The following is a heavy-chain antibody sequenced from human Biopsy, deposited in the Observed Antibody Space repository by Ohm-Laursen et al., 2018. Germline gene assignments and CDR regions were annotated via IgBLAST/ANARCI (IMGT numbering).Heavy chain of an antibody. J-gene: IGHJ5*02. V-gene: IGHV4-39*01. CDR2: VYHSGTT. Sequence: PSQTLSLTCAVSGGSISSGSNYWAWIRQPPGKGLEWIGSVYHSGTTYYSPSLKSRVTISIDTSKNQFSLNLSSVTAADTAVYYCARHPTGFWFDPWGQGTLVSVSS. CDR3: ARHPTGFWFDP. CDR1: GGSISSGSNY.